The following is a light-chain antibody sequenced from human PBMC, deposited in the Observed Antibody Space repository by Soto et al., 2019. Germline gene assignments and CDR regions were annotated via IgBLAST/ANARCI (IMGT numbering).Light chain of an antibody. CDR3: CSHSASYTFV. CDR1: SSDVGGYNC. Sequence: QSVLTQPRSVSGSPEQSVTISCTGTSSDVGGYNCVSWYQQHPGKAPRLIIYDVTQRPSGVPDRFSGSKSGNTASLSISGLQAEDEADYYCCSHSASYTFVFGTGTKVTVL. CDR2: DVT. J-gene: IGLJ1*01. V-gene: IGLV2-11*01.